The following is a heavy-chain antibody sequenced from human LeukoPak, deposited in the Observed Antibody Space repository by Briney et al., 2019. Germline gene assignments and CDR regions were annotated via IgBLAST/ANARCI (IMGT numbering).Heavy chain of an antibody. CDR1: GGSISSHY. CDR2: IYYSGST. D-gene: IGHD5-12*01. CDR3: ARGYSGYGHYYYYYMDV. V-gene: IGHV4-59*11. J-gene: IGHJ6*03. Sequence: SETLSLTCTVSGGSISSHYWSWIRQPPGKGLEWIGYIYYSGSTNYNPSLKSRVTISVDTSKNQFSLKLSSVTAADTAVYYCARGYSGYGHYYYYYMDVWGKGTTVTVSS.